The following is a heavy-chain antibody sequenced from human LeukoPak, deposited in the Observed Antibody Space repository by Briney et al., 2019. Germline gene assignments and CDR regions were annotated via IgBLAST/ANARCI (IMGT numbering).Heavy chain of an antibody. CDR3: ARDGRIRFPVTNWFDP. D-gene: IGHD3-3*01. CDR1: GYSISSGYY. J-gene: IGHJ5*02. V-gene: IGHV4-38-2*02. Sequence: SETLSLTCSVSGYSISSGYYWGWIRQPPGKGLEWIGSMYHSGSTHYNPSLKSRVTISVDTSKNQFSLKLSSVTAADTAVYYCARDGRIRFPVTNWFDPWGQGTLVTVSS. CDR2: MYHSGST.